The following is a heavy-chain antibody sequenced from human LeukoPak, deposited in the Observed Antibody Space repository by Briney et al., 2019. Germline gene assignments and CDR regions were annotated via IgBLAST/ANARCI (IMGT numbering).Heavy chain of an antibody. CDR1: GYTFTSYG. J-gene: IGHJ5*02. CDR2: INPNSGGT. V-gene: IGHV1-2*02. Sequence: GASVKVSCKASGYTFTSYGISWVRQAPGQGLEWMGWINPNSGGTNYAQKFQGRVTMTRDTSISTAYMELSRLRSDDTAVYYCASWSWGVSHSGWFDPWGQGTLVTVSS. CDR3: ASWSWGVSHSGWFDP. D-gene: IGHD3-16*01.